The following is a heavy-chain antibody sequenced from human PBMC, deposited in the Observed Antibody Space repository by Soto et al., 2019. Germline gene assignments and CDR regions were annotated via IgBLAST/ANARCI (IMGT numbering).Heavy chain of an antibody. Sequence: QVHLQQCVAGLLKPSETLSLTCAVYGESFIGYSWTWIRQPPGKGLEWIGEINHRGSATYNPSLKSRVTLSVDTSNNQFSPKLSSVTAADTSVYDCASTDIVTTICCDPWCQGTLVTVSS. D-gene: IGHD5-12*01. J-gene: IGHJ5*02. CDR2: INHRGSA. CDR1: GESFIGYS. CDR3: ASTDIVTTICCDP. V-gene: IGHV4-34*02.